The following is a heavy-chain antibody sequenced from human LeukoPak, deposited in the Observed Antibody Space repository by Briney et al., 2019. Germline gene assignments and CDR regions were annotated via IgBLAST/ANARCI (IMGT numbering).Heavy chain of an antibody. CDR1: AYTFTGDY. V-gene: IGHV1-2*02. CDR2: MNPNSGGT. D-gene: IGHD3-10*01. J-gene: IGHJ4*02. Sequence: ASVKVSCRASAYTFTGDYLHWVRQAPGQELEWMGWMNPNSGGTNYAQKFQGRVTMTRDTSISTAYMELSRLRSDDTAVYYCARDYASGSYYDYWGQGSLVTVSS. CDR3: ARDYASGSYYDY.